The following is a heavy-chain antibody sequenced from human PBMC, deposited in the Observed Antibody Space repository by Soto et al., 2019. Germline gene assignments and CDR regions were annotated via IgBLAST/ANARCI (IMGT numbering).Heavy chain of an antibody. CDR2: IYPGDSDT. CDR1: GYSFTSYC. CDR3: ARARYCSGGSCYSPDAFDI. V-gene: IGHV5-51*01. Sequence: GESLKISCKGSGYSFTSYCIGWVRQMPGKGLEWMGIIYPGDSDTRYSPSFQGQVTISADKSISTAYLQWSSLKASDTAMYYCARARYCSGGSCYSPDAFDIWGQGTMVTVSS. J-gene: IGHJ3*02. D-gene: IGHD2-15*01.